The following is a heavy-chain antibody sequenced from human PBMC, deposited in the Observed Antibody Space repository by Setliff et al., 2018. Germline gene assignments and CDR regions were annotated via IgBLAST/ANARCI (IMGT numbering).Heavy chain of an antibody. CDR2: IRSKAYGGTT. CDR1: GFTFGDYA. CDR3: TRSPYQLLYFYYYYYMDV. V-gene: IGHV3-49*04. Sequence: PGGSLRLSCTASGFTFGDYAMSWVRQAPGKGLEWVGFIRSKAYGGTTEYAASVKGRFTISRDDSKSIAYLQMNSLKTEDTAVYYCTRSPYQLLYFYYYYYMDVWGKGTTVTVS. J-gene: IGHJ6*03. D-gene: IGHD2-2*02.